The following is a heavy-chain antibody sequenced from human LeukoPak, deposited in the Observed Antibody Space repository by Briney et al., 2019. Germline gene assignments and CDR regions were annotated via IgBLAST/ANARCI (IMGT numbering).Heavy chain of an antibody. V-gene: IGHV3-7*01. J-gene: IGHJ4*02. CDR3: ARGLATAAAY. CDR1: GFTFYKYL. CDR2: IIEDGSQK. Sequence: GGALRLSCVDFGFTFYKYLMRWVRQAPREGVEWLVNIIEDGSQKYYVDSVKGRFTISRDNAKNSVYLQMNSLRGEDTAVYYCARGLATAAAYWGQGTLVTVSS. D-gene: IGHD6-13*01.